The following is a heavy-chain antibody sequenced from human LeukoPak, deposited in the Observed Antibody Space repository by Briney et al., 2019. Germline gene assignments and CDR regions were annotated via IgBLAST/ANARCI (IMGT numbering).Heavy chain of an antibody. J-gene: IGHJ5*02. D-gene: IGHD2-2*01. CDR1: GGTFSSYA. Sequence: SVKVSYKASGGTFSSYAISWVRQAPGQGLEWMGGIIPIFGTANYAQKFQGRVTITADESTSTAYMELSSLRSEDTAVYYCASCFLVVPAASGLFGWFDPWGQGTLVTVSS. V-gene: IGHV1-69*13. CDR3: ASCFLVVPAASGLFGWFDP. CDR2: IIPIFGTA.